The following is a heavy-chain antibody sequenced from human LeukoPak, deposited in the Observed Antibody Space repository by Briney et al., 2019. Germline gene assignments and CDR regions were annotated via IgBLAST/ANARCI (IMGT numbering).Heavy chain of an antibody. CDR1: GFTVSSNY. J-gene: IGHJ4*02. D-gene: IGHD4-17*01. CDR3: ASRPEGDYHMLDY. V-gene: IGHV3-53*01. Sequence: GGSQRLSCAASGFTVSSNYMSWVRQAPGKGLEWVSVIYSGGSTYYADSVKGRFTISRDSSKNTLDLQMSSLRVDDTALYYCASRPEGDYHMLDYWGQGTLVTVSS. CDR2: IYSGGST.